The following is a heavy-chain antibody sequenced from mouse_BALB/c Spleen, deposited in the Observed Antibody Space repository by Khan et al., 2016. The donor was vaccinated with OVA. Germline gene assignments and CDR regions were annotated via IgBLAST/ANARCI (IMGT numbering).Heavy chain of an antibody. CDR1: GFSLTGYG. Sequence: QVQLKESGPGLMAPSQSLSITCTVSGFSLTGYGVNWVRQPPGKGLGWLGMIWGDGTTDYNSALNSRLSISKDNSKSQVFLKMNSLQTDDTARYYCARAYYGNYREAMDYWGQGTSVTVSS. D-gene: IGHD2-10*01. J-gene: IGHJ4*01. CDR2: IWGDGTT. V-gene: IGHV2-6-7*01. CDR3: ARAYYGNYREAMDY.